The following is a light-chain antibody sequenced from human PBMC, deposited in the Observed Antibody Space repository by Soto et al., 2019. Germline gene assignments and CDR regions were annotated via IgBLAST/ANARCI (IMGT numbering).Light chain of an antibody. CDR3: QYYNSYSEA. Sequence: DIQMTQSPSTLSGSVGDRVTITCRASQTISSWLAWYQQKPGKAPKLLIYKASTLKSGAPSRFSGSGSGTEFTLTISSLQPDDFATYYCQYYNSYSEAFGQGTKVELK. CDR1: QTISSW. V-gene: IGKV1-5*03. J-gene: IGKJ1*01. CDR2: KAS.